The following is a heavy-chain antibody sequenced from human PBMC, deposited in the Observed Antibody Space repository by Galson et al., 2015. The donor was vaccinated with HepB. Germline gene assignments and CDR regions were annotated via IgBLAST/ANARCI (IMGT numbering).Heavy chain of an antibody. V-gene: IGHV1-3*01. J-gene: IGHJ4*02. D-gene: IGHD5-12*01. CDR2: INAGNGNT. CDR3: AREESGYSGYGRTFAVDY. Sequence: SVKVSCKASGYTFTSYAMHWVRQAPGQRLEWMGWINAGNGNTKYSQKFQGRVTITRDTSASTAYMELSSLRSEDTAVYYCAREESGYSGYGRTFAVDYWGQGTLVTVSS. CDR1: GYTFTSYA.